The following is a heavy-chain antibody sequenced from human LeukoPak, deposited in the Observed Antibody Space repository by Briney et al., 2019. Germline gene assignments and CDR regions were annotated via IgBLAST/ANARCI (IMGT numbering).Heavy chain of an antibody. CDR3: TTDPGIAVAGTDWYFDL. Sequence: GSLRLSCAVSGLNFNDAWMSWVRQAPGKGLEWIGRIKSKTSGGTTDYAAPLKGRFSISRDDSKNTLYLQMNSLKTEDTAVYYCTTDPGIAVAGTDWYFDLWGRGTLVTVSS. D-gene: IGHD6-19*01. CDR2: IKSKTSGGTT. J-gene: IGHJ2*01. CDR1: GLNFNDAW. V-gene: IGHV3-15*01.